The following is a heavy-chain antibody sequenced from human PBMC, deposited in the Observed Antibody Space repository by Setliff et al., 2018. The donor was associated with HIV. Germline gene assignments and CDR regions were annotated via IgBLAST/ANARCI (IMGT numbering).Heavy chain of an antibody. CDR2: IFHSGST. V-gene: IGHV4-4*02. J-gene: IGHJ6*02. CDR3: ARSMTTVTTAYYYGMDV. CDR1: GGSIISSDW. Sequence: SETLSLTCAVSGGSIISSDWWSWVRQPPGKGLEWSVEIFHSGSTKYIPSLKSRVIISVDKSKTQSSLKLSSVTAADTAVYYCARSMTTVTTAYYYGMDVWGQGTTVTVS. D-gene: IGHD4-17*01.